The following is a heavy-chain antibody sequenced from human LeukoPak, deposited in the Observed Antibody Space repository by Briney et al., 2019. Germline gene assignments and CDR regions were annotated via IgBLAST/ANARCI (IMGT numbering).Heavy chain of an antibody. Sequence: SETLSLTCTVSGYSMSSGYYWGWIRQPPGKGLEWIGNIYHSGSTYYNPSLKSRVTISVDTSKKQFSLKLSSVTAADTAVYYCARARPPSDSTHFDYWGQGTLVTVSS. D-gene: IGHD6-6*01. CDR1: GYSMSSGYY. CDR3: ARARPPSDSTHFDY. CDR2: IYHSGST. J-gene: IGHJ4*02. V-gene: IGHV4-38-2*02.